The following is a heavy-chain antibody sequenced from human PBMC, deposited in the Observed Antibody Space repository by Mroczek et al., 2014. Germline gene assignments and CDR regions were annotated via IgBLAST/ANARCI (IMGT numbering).Heavy chain of an antibody. J-gene: IGHJ6*03. CDR2: INHSGST. CDR1: GGSFSGYY. CDR3: ARSVEDEVDIVVVPAATYYYYYMDV. Sequence: QVQLQQWGAGLLKPSETLSLTCAVYGGSFSGYYWSWIRQPPGKGLEWIGEINHSGSTNYNPSLKSRVTISVDTSKNQFSLKLSSVTAADTAVYYCARSVEDEVDIVVVPAATYYYYYMDVWGKGTTVT. D-gene: IGHD2-2*01. V-gene: IGHV4-34*01.